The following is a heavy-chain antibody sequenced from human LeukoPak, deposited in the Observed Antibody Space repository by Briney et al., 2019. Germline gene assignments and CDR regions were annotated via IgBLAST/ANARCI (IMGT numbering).Heavy chain of an antibody. CDR3: ARDQGGGFDP. CDR1: GFTVNSNH. Sequence: AGSLRLSCAASGFTVNSNHMSWVRQAPGKGLEWVSVIYSGGSTYYADSVKGRFTISRDNSKNTLYLRMNSLRAEDTAVYYCARDQGGGFDPWGQGTLVTVSS. V-gene: IGHV3-66*01. CDR2: IYSGGST. J-gene: IGHJ5*02. D-gene: IGHD1-26*01.